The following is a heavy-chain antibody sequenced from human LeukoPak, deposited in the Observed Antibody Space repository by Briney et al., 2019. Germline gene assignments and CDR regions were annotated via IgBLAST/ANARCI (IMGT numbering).Heavy chain of an antibody. J-gene: IGHJ4*02. Sequence: ASVKVSCKASGYTFTSYAMHWVRQAPGQRLEWMGWINAGNGNTKYSQKFQGRVTITRGTSASTAYMELSSLRSEDTAVYYCARGDYGDYYLGYWGQGTLVTVSS. CDR2: INAGNGNT. V-gene: IGHV1-3*01. CDR3: ARGDYGDYYLGY. CDR1: GYTFTSYA. D-gene: IGHD4-17*01.